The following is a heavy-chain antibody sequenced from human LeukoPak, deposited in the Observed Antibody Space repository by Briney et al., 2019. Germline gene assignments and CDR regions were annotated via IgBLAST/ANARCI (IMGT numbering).Heavy chain of an antibody. CDR3: AREASRMAHP. J-gene: IGHJ5*02. V-gene: IGHV4-61*01. Sequence: SETLSLTCTVSGGSVSSGSYYWSWIRQPPGTGLEWIGYIYYSGSTNYNPSLKSRVTISVDTSKNQFSLKLSSVTAADTAVYYCAREASRMAHPWGQGTLVTVSS. CDR2: IYYSGST. CDR1: GGSVSSGSYY. D-gene: IGHD5-24*01.